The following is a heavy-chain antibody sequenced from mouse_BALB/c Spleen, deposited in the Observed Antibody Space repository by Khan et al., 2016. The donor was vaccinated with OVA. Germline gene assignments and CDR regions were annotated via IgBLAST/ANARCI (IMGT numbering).Heavy chain of an antibody. CDR2: ISYSGST. CDR1: GYSITSNYA. Sequence: EVQLLETGPGLVKPSQSLSLTCTVNGYSITSNYAWNWIRQFPGNKLEWMGYISYSGSTNYNPSLKSRLSITRDTPKNQFFLLLHSVTTEDSATYYCARGNYYGYALDYWGQGTSVTVSS. CDR3: ARGNYYGYALDY. J-gene: IGHJ4*01. D-gene: IGHD1-1*01. V-gene: IGHV3-2*02.